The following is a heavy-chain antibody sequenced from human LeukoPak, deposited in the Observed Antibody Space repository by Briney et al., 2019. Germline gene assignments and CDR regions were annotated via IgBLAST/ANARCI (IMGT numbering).Heavy chain of an antibody. J-gene: IGHJ4*02. D-gene: IGHD6-19*01. CDR1: GYTFTGYY. CDR2: INPNSGGT. Sequence: ASVKVSCKASGYTFTGYYMHWVRQAPGQGLEWMGRINPNSGGTNYAQKFQGRVTMTRDTSTSTVYMELSSLRSEDTAVYYCARERGSIAVARPHLFSWGQGTLVTVSS. V-gene: IGHV1-2*06. CDR3: ARERGSIAVARPHLFS.